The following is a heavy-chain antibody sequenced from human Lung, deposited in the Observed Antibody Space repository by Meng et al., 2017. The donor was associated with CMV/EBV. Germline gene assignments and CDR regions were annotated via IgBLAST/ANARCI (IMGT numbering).Heavy chain of an antibody. J-gene: IGHJ6*02. Sequence: SVXVSXKASGGTFSSYAFSWVRQAPGQGLEWMGGIVAILGRVNYAQKFQGRVTITTDESTSTAYMELSSLESEDTAVYYCAREVGEWPNFYGMDVWGQGTMVTVSS. D-gene: IGHD2-21*01. CDR2: IVAILGRV. V-gene: IGHV1-69*05. CDR1: GGTFSSYA. CDR3: AREVGEWPNFYGMDV.